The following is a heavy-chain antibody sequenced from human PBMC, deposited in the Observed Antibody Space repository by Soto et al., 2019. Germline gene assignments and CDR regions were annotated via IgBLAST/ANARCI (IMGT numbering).Heavy chain of an antibody. CDR2: TNPRSGGT. V-gene: IGHV1-46*03. J-gene: IGHJ4*02. CDR1: GYTFTSHH. Sequence: QVQLVQSGAEVKKPGASVKVSCKASGYTFTSHHMHWVRQVPGEGLDWMGMTNPRSGGTNIPQELQGSVPMTSDTSTSTVYIELSSLRSEDTAVYYCCSLDYGQWYWGQGTLVTVSS. D-gene: IGHD3-10*01. CDR3: CSLDYGQWY.